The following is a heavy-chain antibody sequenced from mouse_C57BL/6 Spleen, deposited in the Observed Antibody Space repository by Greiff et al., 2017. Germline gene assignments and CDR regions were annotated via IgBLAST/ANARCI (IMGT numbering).Heavy chain of an antibody. Sequence: QVQLKESGAELARPGASVKMSCKASGYTFTSYTMHWVKQRPGQGLEWIGYINPSSGYTKYNQKFKDKATLTADKSSSTAYMQLSSLTSEDSAVYYCARFSTMVTTNYWGQGTTLTVSS. CDR2: INPSSGYT. CDR3: ARFSTMVTTNY. V-gene: IGHV1-4*01. CDR1: GYTFTSYT. J-gene: IGHJ2*01. D-gene: IGHD2-2*01.